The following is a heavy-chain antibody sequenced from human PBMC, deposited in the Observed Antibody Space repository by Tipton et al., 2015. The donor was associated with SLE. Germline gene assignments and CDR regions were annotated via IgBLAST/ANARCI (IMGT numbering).Heavy chain of an antibody. CDR3: ARGGLSFFDY. CDR1: GGSISSSSYY. Sequence: TLSLTCTVSGGSISSSSYYWGWIRQPPGKGLEWIGEINHSGSTNYNPSLKSRVTISVDTSKNQFSLKLSSVTAADTAVYYCARGGLSFFDYWGQGILVTVSS. CDR2: INHSGST. J-gene: IGHJ4*02. V-gene: IGHV4-39*07. D-gene: IGHD3-16*01.